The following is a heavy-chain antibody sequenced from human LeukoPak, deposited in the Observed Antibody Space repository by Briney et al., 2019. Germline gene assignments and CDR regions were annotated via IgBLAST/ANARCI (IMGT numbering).Heavy chain of an antibody. CDR1: GFTFSSYA. D-gene: IGHD3-22*01. CDR2: ISGSGGST. V-gene: IGHV3-23*01. Sequence: GGSLRLSCAASGFTFSSYAMSWVRQAPGKGLEWVSAISGSGGSTYYADSVKGRFTISRDNSKNTLYLQMNSLRAEDTAVYYCAKDAPNYYDSSGYYYVYAFDIWGQGTMVIVSS. J-gene: IGHJ3*02. CDR3: AKDAPNYYDSSGYYYVYAFDI.